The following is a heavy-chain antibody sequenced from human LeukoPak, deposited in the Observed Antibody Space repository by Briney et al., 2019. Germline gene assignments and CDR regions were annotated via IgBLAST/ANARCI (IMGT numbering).Heavy chain of an antibody. J-gene: IGHJ4*02. D-gene: IGHD2-8*02. Sequence: GGSLRLSCAASGFTITNYWMHWVRQAPGQGLVWVSRISSDGTTTNYAESVRGRFTISRDNAKNMLYLQMNSLRAEDTAIYYCVVIVLGWGQGTLVTVSS. CDR2: ISSDGTTT. CDR3: VVIVLG. CDR1: GFTITNYW. V-gene: IGHV3-74*01.